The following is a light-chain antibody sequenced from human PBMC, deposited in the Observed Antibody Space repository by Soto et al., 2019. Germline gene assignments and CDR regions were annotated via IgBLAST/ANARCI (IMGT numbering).Light chain of an antibody. V-gene: IGKV3-20*01. CDR1: RSISSTY. CDR2: GAS. J-gene: IGKJ2*01. Sequence: EIVLTQSPGTLSLSPGERATLSCRASRSISSTYLAWYQQKPGQAPRLLIYGASSRATGIPDRFSGSESGTDFTLTISRLEPEDFAVYYCQRYGGSPPYTFGQGTKLEI. CDR3: QRYGGSPPYT.